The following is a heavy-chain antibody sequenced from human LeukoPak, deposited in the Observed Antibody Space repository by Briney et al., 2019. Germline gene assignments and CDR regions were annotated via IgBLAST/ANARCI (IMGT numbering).Heavy chain of an antibody. Sequence: ASVKASCKASGYTFTGYYMHWVRQAPGQGLEWMGWINPNSGGTNYAQKFQGRVTMTRDTSISTAYMELSRLRSDDTAVYYCARDTYSSSWYNWFDPWGRGTLVTVSS. CDR3: ARDTYSSSWYNWFDP. V-gene: IGHV1-2*02. D-gene: IGHD6-13*01. J-gene: IGHJ5*02. CDR2: INPNSGGT. CDR1: GYTFTGYY.